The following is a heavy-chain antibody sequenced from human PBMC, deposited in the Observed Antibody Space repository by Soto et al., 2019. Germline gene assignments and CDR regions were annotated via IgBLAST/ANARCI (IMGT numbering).Heavy chain of an antibody. V-gene: IGHV4-59*01. D-gene: IGHD1-1*01. CDR2: IYNSGRY. Sequence: SETLSLTCTVSGDFIWGWIRQSPDKGLEWIGYIYNSGRYNYNPSLESRLTISIDTSKNQFSLRLASVTAADTAVYYCARTLPNRQLFDSWSQGTLVTVSS. J-gene: IGHJ4*02. CDR3: ARTLPNRQLFDS. CDR1: GDFI.